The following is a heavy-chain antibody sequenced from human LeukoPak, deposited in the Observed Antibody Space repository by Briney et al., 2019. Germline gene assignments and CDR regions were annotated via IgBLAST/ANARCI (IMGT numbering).Heavy chain of an antibody. Sequence: PSETLSLTCTVSSGSISSTSYYWGWIRQPPGMGLEWIGSMYYSGSTYYNSSLKSRVTISVDTSKSQSSLTLSSVTAADTAVYYCGREMRSPGGGLDYWDQETLVTVSS. V-gene: IGHV4-39*07. J-gene: IGHJ4*02. CDR2: MYYSGST. CDR3: GREMRSPGGGLDY. CDR1: SGSISSTSYY. D-gene: IGHD3-10*01.